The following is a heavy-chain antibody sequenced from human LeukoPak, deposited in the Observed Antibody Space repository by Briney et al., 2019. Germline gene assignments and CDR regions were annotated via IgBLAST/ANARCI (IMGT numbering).Heavy chain of an antibody. V-gene: IGHV4-30-4*01. Sequence: SQTLSLTCTVSGGSISSGDYYWSWIRQPPGKGLEWIGYIYYSGSTYYNPSLKSRVTISVDTSKNQFSLKPSSVTAADTAVYYCAREGYCSGGSCYSGIDYWGQGTLVTVSS. J-gene: IGHJ4*02. CDR1: GGSISSGDYY. D-gene: IGHD2-15*01. CDR2: IYYSGST. CDR3: AREGYCSGGSCYSGIDY.